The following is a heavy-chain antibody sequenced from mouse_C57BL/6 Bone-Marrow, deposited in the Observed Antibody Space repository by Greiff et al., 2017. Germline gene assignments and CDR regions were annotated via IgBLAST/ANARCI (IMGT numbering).Heavy chain of an antibody. CDR3: TRSDYCGSRAWLAY. Sequence: VQLQQSGAELVRPGASVTLSCKASGYTFTDYEMHWVKQTPVHGLEWIGAIDPETGGTAYNQKFKGKAILTADKSSSTAYMELRSLTYEDSAVYYGTRSDYCGSRAWLAYWGQGTLVTVAA. J-gene: IGHJ3*01. D-gene: IGHD1-1*01. CDR1: GYTFTDYE. CDR2: IDPETGGT. V-gene: IGHV1-15*01.